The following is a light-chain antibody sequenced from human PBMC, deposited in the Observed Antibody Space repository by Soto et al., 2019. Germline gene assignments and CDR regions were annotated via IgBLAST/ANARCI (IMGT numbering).Light chain of an antibody. Sequence: QAVVTQEPSFSVSPGGTVTLTCGLSSGPVFTSSYPNWYQQTPGQAPRTLIFNTNTRSSGVPDRFSGSILGDKAALTITGAQADDDSYYSCLLYLCGGILVFGGGTKLTVL. J-gene: IGLJ3*02. CDR2: NTN. CDR3: LLYLCGGILV. CDR1: SGPVFTSSY. V-gene: IGLV8-61*01.